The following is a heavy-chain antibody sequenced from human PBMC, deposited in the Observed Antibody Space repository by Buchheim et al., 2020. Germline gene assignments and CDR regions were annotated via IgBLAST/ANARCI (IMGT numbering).Heavy chain of an antibody. CDR2: IKQDGSGR. J-gene: IGHJ4*02. Sequence: EVQLVESGAGLVQPGGSLRLSCAASGFTFSNYWMSWVRQAPGKGLEWVGNIKQDGSGRYSVNSVKGRLTISRDNAKNSLYLQMNSLRPEDTAVYYCAREPYSSSSWVNDYWGQGTL. CDR3: AREPYSSSSWVNDY. D-gene: IGHD6-6*01. V-gene: IGHV3-7*01. CDR1: GFTFSNYW.